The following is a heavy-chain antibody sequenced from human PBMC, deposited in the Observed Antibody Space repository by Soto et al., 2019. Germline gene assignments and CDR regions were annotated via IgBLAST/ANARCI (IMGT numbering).Heavy chain of an antibody. D-gene: IGHD3-16*01. J-gene: IGHJ5*02. Sequence: GGSLRLSCAASGFPFSHYWMHWVRQTPGQGLVWVSRINPAGTITNYADSVEGRFTISRDNADSALFLQMNSLSAEDTAIYYCTSDTFGLRDTWGQGTLVTVSS. CDR3: TSDTFGLRDT. CDR2: INPAGTIT. CDR1: GFPFSHYW. V-gene: IGHV3-74*01.